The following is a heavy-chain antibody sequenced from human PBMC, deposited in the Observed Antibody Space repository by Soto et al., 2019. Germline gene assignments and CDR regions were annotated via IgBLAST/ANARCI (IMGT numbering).Heavy chain of an antibody. D-gene: IGHD5-12*01. CDR1: GFTFSSYW. CDR2: IKEDGSEK. Sequence: GGSLRLSCAASGFTFSSYWMSWVRQAPGKGLEWVANIKEDGSEKYYVDSVKGRFTISRDNSKNTLDLQMNSLRAEDTAVYYCARDRAGVGYNIDVWGQGTTVTVSS. V-gene: IGHV3-7*01. J-gene: IGHJ6*02. CDR3: ARDRAGVGYNIDV.